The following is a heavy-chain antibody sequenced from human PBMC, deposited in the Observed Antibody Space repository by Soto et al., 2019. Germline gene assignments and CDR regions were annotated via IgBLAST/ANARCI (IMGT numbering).Heavy chain of an antibody. CDR3: AKVGGEQLGHYYYYGMDV. Sequence: EVQLLESGGGLAQPGGPLTLSCAASGFTFSSYAMSWVRQAPGKGLEWVSAISGSGGSTHYADSVKGRFTVSRDNSKNTLYLQMNSLRAEDTAVYYCAKVGGEQLGHYYYYGMDVWGQGTTVTVSS. CDR2: ISGSGGST. J-gene: IGHJ6*02. CDR1: GFTFSSYA. V-gene: IGHV3-23*01. D-gene: IGHD6-6*01.